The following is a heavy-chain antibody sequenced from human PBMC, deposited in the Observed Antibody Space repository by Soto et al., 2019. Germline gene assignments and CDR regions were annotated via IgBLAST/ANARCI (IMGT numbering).Heavy chain of an antibody. V-gene: IGHV1-18*04. CDR2: ISLYNGNT. J-gene: IGHJ4*02. Sequence: GASVKVSCKAYDFSFTSHGISWVRQAPGQGLEWMGWISLYNGNTNYAQQFQGRVTMTTDTSTNTASMELRSLRSDDTAVYFCVRGRRGQMDYWGQGSLVTVSS. CDR1: DFSFTSHG. D-gene: IGHD3-10*01. CDR3: VRGRRGQMDY.